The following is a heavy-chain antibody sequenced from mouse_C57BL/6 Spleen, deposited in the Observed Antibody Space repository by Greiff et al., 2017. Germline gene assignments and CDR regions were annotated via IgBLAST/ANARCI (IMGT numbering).Heavy chain of an antibody. D-gene: IGHD2-3*01. CDR2: IDPSDSYT. V-gene: IGHV1-69*01. CDR1: GYTFTSYW. CDR3: ASLVRLLGPFAY. Sequence: VKLQQPGAELVMPGASVKLSCKASGYTFTSYWMHWVKQRPGQGLEWIGEIDPSDSYTNYNQKFKGKSTLTVDKSSSTAYMQLSSLTSEDSAVYYCASLVRLLGPFAYWGQGTLVTVSA. J-gene: IGHJ3*01.